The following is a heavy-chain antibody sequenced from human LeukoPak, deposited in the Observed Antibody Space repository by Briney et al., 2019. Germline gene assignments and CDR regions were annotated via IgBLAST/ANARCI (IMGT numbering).Heavy chain of an antibody. J-gene: IGHJ4*02. CDR2: INHSGST. V-gene: IGHV4-34*01. D-gene: IGHD1-26*01. CDR3: ASDRYSGSSVESFDY. Sequence: SETLSLTCAVYGGSFSGYYWSWIRQPPGKGLEWIGEINHSGSTSYNPSLKSRVTISVDTSKNQFSLKLSSVTAADTAVYYCASDRYSGSSVESFDYWGQGTLVTVSS. CDR1: GGSFSGYY.